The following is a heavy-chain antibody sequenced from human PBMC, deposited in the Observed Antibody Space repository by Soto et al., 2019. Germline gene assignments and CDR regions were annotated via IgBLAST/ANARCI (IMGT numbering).Heavy chain of an antibody. CDR1: GGSISRYY. Sequence: QVQLQESGPGLVKPSETLSLTCTVSGGSISRYYWSWIRQPPGKGLEWIGYIYYSGSTNYNPSLKSRVTISVDTSKHQFCLTLSSVAAADRDVSYCARDRVLADGDAGYAFDIWGQGTMVTVSS. V-gene: IGHV4-59*01. D-gene: IGHD4-17*01. CDR2: IYYSGST. J-gene: IGHJ3*02. CDR3: ARDRVLADGDAGYAFDI.